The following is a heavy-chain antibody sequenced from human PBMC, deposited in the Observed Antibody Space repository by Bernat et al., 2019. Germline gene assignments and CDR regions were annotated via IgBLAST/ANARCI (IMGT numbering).Heavy chain of an antibody. Sequence: QMQLVQSGPEVKKPGTSVKVSCKASGFTFTSSAVQWVRQARGQRLEWIGWIVVGSGNTNYEQKFQERVTITRDMSTSTAYMELSSLRSEDTAVYYCAAGYYYGSGSYYIPDYWGQGTLVTVSS. CDR2: IVVGSGNT. J-gene: IGHJ4*02. D-gene: IGHD3-10*01. CDR1: GFTFTSSA. V-gene: IGHV1-58*01. CDR3: AAGYYYGSGSYYIPDY.